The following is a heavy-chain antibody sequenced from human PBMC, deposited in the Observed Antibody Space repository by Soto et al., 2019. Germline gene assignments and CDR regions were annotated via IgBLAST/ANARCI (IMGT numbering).Heavy chain of an antibody. D-gene: IGHD4-17*01. CDR3: ARTVDYDLLSFDH. Sequence: QITLREAGPALVRPAQTLTLTCTFSGFSLTSHHMGVAWIRQPPGKAMEWLALIYWDDAERFNPSLTDRLAISKDTSKIQVVLTTTNTGPLDTATSSCARTVDYDLLSFDHWGLGTLVTVS. J-gene: IGHJ4*02. V-gene: IGHV2-5*02. CDR1: GFSLTSHHMG. CDR2: IYWDDAE.